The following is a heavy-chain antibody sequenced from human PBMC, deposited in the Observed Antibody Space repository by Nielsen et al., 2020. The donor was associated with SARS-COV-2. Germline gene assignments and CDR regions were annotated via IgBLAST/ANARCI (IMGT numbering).Heavy chain of an antibody. CDR3: AKDVDYGGNSDAFDI. Sequence: GGSLRLSCAASGFTFSSYGMHWVRQAPGKGLEWVAVISYDGSNKYYADSVKGRFTISRDNAKNSLYLQMNSLRAEDTALYYCAKDVDYGGNSDAFDIWGQGTMVTVSS. J-gene: IGHJ3*02. CDR2: ISYDGSNK. CDR1: GFTFSSYG. V-gene: IGHV3-30*18. D-gene: IGHD4-23*01.